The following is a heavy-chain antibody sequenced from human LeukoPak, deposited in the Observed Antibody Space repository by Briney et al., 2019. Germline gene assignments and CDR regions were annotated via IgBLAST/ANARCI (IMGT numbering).Heavy chain of an antibody. CDR3: ARAEYSSSWYPHYWYFDL. CDR1: GFTFTSYA. D-gene: IGHD6-13*01. J-gene: IGHJ2*01. V-gene: IGHV1-3*01. Sequence: GGSLRLSCVASGFTFTSYAMHWVRQAPGQRLEWMGWINAGNGNTKYSQKFQGRVTITRDTSASTAYMELSSLRSEDTAVYYCARAEYSSSWYPHYWYFDLWGRGTLVTVSS. CDR2: INAGNGNT.